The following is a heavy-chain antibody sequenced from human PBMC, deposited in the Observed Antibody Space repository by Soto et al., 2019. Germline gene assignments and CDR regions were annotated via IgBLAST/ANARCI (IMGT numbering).Heavy chain of an antibody. J-gene: IGHJ6*02. CDR1: GDSVSSNSAA. CDR3: ARDPEQQLSRNGGMDV. Sequence: SQPLSLTCAISGDSVSSNSAAWNWIRQSPSRGLEWLGRTYYRSKWYNDYAVSVKSRITINPDTSKNQFSLQLNSVTPEDTAVYYCARDPEQQLSRNGGMDVWGQGTTVTVSS. CDR2: TYYRSKWYN. V-gene: IGHV6-1*01. D-gene: IGHD6-13*01.